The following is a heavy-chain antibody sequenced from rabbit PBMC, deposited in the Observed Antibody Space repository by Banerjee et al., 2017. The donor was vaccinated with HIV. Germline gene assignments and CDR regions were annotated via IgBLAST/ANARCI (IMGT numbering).Heavy chain of an antibody. CDR3: ARGYGAAGYPYGTGYYFNL. D-gene: IGHD6-1*01. Sequence: QSLEESGGDLVKPGASLTLTCKASGFDLSSYWMCWVRQAPGKGLEWIACIYAGSSGSTYYASWAKGRFTISKTSSTTVTLQMTSLTAADTATYFCARGYGAAGYPYGTGYYFNLWGQGTLVTVS. J-gene: IGHJ4*01. CDR2: IYAGSSGST. CDR1: GFDLSSYW. V-gene: IGHV1S40*01.